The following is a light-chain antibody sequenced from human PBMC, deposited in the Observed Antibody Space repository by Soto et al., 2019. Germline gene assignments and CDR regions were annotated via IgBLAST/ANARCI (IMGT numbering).Light chain of an antibody. CDR3: QQYNNWPRT. J-gene: IGKJ1*01. CDR2: GAS. Sequence: EIVMTQSPGTLSVSPGERVTLSCRASQSVGNNLAWHQQKPCQAPRLLIYGASTRATGIPARFSGSGSGTEFTLTISSLQSEDFAVYYCQQYNNWPRTFGQGTKVDI. CDR1: QSVGNN. V-gene: IGKV3-15*01.